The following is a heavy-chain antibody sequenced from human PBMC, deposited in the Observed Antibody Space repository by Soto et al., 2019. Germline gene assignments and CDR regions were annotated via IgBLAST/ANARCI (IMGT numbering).Heavy chain of an antibody. CDR2: ISTNTGNT. V-gene: IGHV1-18*01. CDR3: ARELAGLLDN. CDR1: GYALLTYG. J-gene: IGHJ4*02. Sequence: GPELKKPGASVRVSCTASGYALLTYGIVWVRQAPGQGLECMGWISTNTGNTNYEQNLQGRVTMTTDTPTSTAYMELRSLTSDDTAVYYCARELAGLLDNWGQGTLVTVSS.